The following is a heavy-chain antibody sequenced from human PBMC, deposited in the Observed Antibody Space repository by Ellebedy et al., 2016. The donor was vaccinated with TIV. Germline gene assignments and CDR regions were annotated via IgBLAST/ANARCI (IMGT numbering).Heavy chain of an antibody. CDR1: GFTFSSYW. Sequence: GESLKISXAASGFTFSSYWMSWVRQAPGQGLEWVANIKQDGSEKYYVDSVKGRFTISRDNAKNSLYLQMNSLRAEDTAVYYCARGSGIVVVVAAWGVAFDIWGQGTMVTVSS. V-gene: IGHV3-7*01. J-gene: IGHJ3*02. CDR2: IKQDGSEK. CDR3: ARGSGIVVVVAAWGVAFDI. D-gene: IGHD2-15*01.